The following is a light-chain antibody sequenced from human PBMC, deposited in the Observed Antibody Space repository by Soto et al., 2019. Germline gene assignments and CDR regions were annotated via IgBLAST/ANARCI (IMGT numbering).Light chain of an antibody. CDR3: QQYNEWPLT. CDR1: QSISSN. J-gene: IGKJ4*01. Sequence: EIVMTHSPATLSVSPVERSTLSFRASQSISSNLAWYQQKPGQAPRLLMFRTSSRATGFPARFSGSGSGTEFTLIISSLQSEDFAVYYCQQYNEWPLTFGGGTKVDIK. CDR2: RTS. V-gene: IGKV3-15*01.